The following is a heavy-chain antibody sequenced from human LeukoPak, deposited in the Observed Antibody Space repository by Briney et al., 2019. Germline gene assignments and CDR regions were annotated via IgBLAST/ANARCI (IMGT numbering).Heavy chain of an antibody. CDR2: VYYSGST. V-gene: IGHV4-59*08. Sequence: SETLSLTCTVSGGSISSYYWSWIRQPPGKGLEWIGYVYYSGSTKYNPSLKSRVSISVDTSKNQFSLKLSSVTAADTAVYYCARGAGAGYNLQPFDYWGQGTLVTVSS. J-gene: IGHJ4*02. CDR3: ARGAGAGYNLQPFDY. CDR1: GGSISSYY. D-gene: IGHD5-24*01.